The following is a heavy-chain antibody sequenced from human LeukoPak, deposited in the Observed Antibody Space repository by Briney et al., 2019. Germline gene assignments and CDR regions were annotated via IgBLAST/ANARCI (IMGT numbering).Heavy chain of an antibody. J-gene: IGHJ6*03. D-gene: IGHD6-13*01. CDR1: GFTFSSYW. V-gene: IGHV3-7*01. Sequence: GGSLRLSCAASGFTFSSYWMSWVRQAPGKGLEWVANIKEDGSEKYYVDSVKGRFTISRDKGKNSLYLQLNSLRAEDTAVYYCARVPYSGPYSSSWLHYYYMDVWGKGTTVTVSS. CDR2: IKEDGSEK. CDR3: ARVPYSGPYSSSWLHYYYMDV.